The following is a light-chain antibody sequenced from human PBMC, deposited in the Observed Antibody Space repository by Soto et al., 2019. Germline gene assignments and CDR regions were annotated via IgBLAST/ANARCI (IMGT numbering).Light chain of an antibody. CDR2: QVS. Sequence: VLTQTPLSSPVTLGQPASISCRSSQSLVYSDGNTYLSWVQQRPGQPPRLLIYQVSNRFSGVPDRFSGSGSGTDFTLKISRVEAEYVGIYSCVQFSHFPRTFGQGTKVEI. CDR1: QSLVYSDGNTY. CDR3: VQFSHFPRT. V-gene: IGKV2-24*01. J-gene: IGKJ1*01.